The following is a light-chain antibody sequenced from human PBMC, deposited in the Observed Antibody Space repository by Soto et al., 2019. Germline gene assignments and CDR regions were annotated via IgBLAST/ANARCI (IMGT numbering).Light chain of an antibody. CDR2: DVS. V-gene: IGLV2-14*03. CDR1: SSDVGGYSY. Sequence: QSVLTQPASVSGSPGQSITISCTGTSSDVGGYSYVSWYQHHPGKAPKLMIYDVSSRPSGVSNRFSGSKSGNTASLTISGLQAEDEADYYCSSYTSSSTLDVFGTGTKLTVL. CDR3: SSYTSSSTLDV. J-gene: IGLJ1*01.